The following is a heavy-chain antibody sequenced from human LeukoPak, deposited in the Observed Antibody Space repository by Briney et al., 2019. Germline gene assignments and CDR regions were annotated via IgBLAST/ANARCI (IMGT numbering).Heavy chain of an antibody. CDR1: GGSISSGSYY. V-gene: IGHV4-61*02. D-gene: IGHD3-9*01. Sequence: KTSETLSLTCTVSGGSISSGSYYWSWIRQPAGKGLEWIGRIYTSGSTNYNPSLKSRVTISVDTSKNQSSLKLSSVTAADTAVYYCARAYYDILTGYYTDYWGQGTLVTVSS. J-gene: IGHJ4*02. CDR2: IYTSGST. CDR3: ARAYYDILTGYYTDY.